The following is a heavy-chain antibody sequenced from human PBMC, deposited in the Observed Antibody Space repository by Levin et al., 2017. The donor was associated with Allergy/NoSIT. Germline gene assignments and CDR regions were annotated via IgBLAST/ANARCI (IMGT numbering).Heavy chain of an antibody. CDR1: GFTFRSSW. CDR3: ARVIAGEFDP. D-gene: IGHD3-22*01. CDR2: INSDGSST. V-gene: IGHV3-74*01. J-gene: IGHJ5*02. Sequence: LSLTCAASGFTFRSSWMHWVRQAPGKGLVWVSRINSDGSSTSYADSVKGRFTISRDNAKNTLYLQMNSLRAEDTAVYYCARVIAGEFDPWGQGTLVTVSS.